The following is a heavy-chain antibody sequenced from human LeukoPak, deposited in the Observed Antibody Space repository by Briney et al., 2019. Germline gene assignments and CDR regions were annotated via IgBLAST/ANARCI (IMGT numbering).Heavy chain of an antibody. CDR2: ISGDGSSA. CDR1: GFTFRTYW. Sequence: PGGSLRLSCAASGFTFRTYWMHWVRQAPGKGLVWVSRISGDGSSASYADSVKGRFTISRDNAKNTLYLQMNSLRDEDTAVYYCVRDGAPCRATTCYSTFESWGQGTLVSVSS. J-gene: IGHJ4*02. D-gene: IGHD2-15*01. CDR3: VRDGAPCRATTCYSTFES. V-gene: IGHV3-74*01.